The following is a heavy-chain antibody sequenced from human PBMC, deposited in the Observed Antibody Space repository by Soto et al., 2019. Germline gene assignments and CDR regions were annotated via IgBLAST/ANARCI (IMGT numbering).Heavy chain of an antibody. CDR3: ARDRPRNYYDSSGYYPLDY. CDR1: GFTFSSYS. D-gene: IGHD3-22*01. J-gene: IGHJ4*02. V-gene: IGHV3-21*01. CDR2: ISSSSSYI. Sequence: GGSLRLSCAASGFTFSSYSMNWVRQAPGKGLEWVSSISSSSSYIYYADSVKGRFTISRDNAKNSLYLQMNSLRAEDTAVYYCARDRPRNYYDSSGYYPLDYWGQGTLVTVSS.